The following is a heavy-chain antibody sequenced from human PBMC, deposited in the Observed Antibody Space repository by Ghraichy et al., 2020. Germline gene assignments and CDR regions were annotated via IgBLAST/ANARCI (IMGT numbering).Heavy chain of an antibody. Sequence: SETLSLTCTVSGGSISSYYWSWIRQPPGKGLEWIGYIYYSGSTNYNPSLKSRVTISVDTSKNQFSLKLSSVTAADTAVYYCARDYKLGNNYYYYMDVWGKGTTVTVSS. J-gene: IGHJ6*03. D-gene: IGHD7-27*01. CDR1: GGSISSYY. CDR2: IYYSGST. V-gene: IGHV4-59*01. CDR3: ARDYKLGNNYYYYMDV.